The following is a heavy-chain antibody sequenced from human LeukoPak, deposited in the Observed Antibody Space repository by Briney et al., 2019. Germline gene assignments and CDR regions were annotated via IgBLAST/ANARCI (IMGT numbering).Heavy chain of an antibody. D-gene: IGHD3-9*01. V-gene: IGHV1-69*13. Sequence: ASVKVSCKASGGTFSSYAISWVRQAPGQGLEWMGGIIPIFGTANYAQKFQGRVTITADESTSTAYMELSSLRSEGTAVYYCARDGELRYFDWLKNYYYGMDVWGKGTTVTVSS. CDR2: IIPIFGTA. J-gene: IGHJ6*04. CDR3: ARDGELRYFDWLKNYYYGMDV. CDR1: GGTFSSYA.